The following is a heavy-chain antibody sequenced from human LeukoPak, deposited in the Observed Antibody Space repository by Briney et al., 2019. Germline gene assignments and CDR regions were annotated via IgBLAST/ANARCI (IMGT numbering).Heavy chain of an antibody. J-gene: IGHJ4*02. CDR2: IYTSGST. CDR1: GGSISSYY. V-gene: IGHV4-4*07. D-gene: IGHD6-13*01. CDR3: ARGGIAAAGSDPLDY. Sequence: PSETLSLTCTVSGGSISSYYWSWIRQPAGKGLEWIGRIYTSGSTNYNPSLKSRVTISVDKSKNQFSLKLSSVTAADTAVYYCARGGIAAAGSDPLDYWGQGTLVTVSS.